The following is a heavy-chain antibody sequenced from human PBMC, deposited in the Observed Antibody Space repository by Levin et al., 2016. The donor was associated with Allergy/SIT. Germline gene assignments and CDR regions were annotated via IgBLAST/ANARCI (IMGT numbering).Heavy chain of an antibody. CDR2: IYYRGNT. Sequence: SETLSLTCTVSGGSLSNFYWSWIRQSPGKGLELIGYIYYRGNTNYNPSLKSRVTISLGTSKTQFSLRLSSVTAADTAVYYCVRESSGYQYFYGLDVWGQGTTVSVSS. D-gene: IGHD3-22*01. J-gene: IGHJ6*02. CDR3: VRESSGYQYFYGLDV. V-gene: IGHV4-59*08. CDR1: GGSLSNFY.